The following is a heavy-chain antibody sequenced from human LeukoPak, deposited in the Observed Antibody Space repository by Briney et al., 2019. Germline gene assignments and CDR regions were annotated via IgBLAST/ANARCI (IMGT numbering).Heavy chain of an antibody. D-gene: IGHD3-22*01. V-gene: IGHV4-31*03. CDR2: IYYSGST. CDR3: ARASSGYYYDY. Sequence: NPSETLSLTCTVSGGSISSGGYYWSWIRQHPGKGLEWIGYIYYSGSTYYNPSLKSRVTISVDTSKNQFSLKLGSVTAADTAVYYCARASSGYYYDYWGQGTLVTVSS. J-gene: IGHJ4*02. CDR1: GGSISSGGYY.